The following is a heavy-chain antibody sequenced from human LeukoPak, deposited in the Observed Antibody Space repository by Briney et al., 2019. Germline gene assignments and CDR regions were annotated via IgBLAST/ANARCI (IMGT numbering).Heavy chain of an antibody. V-gene: IGHV4-4*09. CDR1: GGSISSYY. CDR3: ATDVVAVDAFDI. CDR2: IYTSGST. D-gene: IGHD2-15*01. Sequence: MPSETLSLTCTVSGGSISSYYWSWIRQPPGKGLEWIGYIYTSGSTNYNPSLKSRVTISVDTSKNQFSLKLSSVTAADAAVYYCATDVVAVDAFDIWGQGTMVTVSS. J-gene: IGHJ3*02.